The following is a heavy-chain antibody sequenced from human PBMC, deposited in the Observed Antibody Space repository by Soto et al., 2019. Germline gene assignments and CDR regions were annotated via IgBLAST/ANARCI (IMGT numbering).Heavy chain of an antibody. D-gene: IGHD2-21*02. J-gene: IGHJ4*02. CDR1: GFTFNYYW. CDR2: IQSDGSSP. Sequence: EVQLVESGGGLVQPGGSLRLSCVASGFTFNYYWMHWVRQAPGKGLVWVSRIQSDGSSPDYVDSVKGRFTISRYNAKNTLSLQMNKLRAEDRAVYYCARGGDPDYWGQGTLVTVSS. CDR3: ARGGDPDY. V-gene: IGHV3-74*01.